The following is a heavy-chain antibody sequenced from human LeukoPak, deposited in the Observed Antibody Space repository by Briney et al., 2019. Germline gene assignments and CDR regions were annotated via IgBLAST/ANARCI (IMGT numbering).Heavy chain of an antibody. CDR3: ARDQATVTTPYFDY. D-gene: IGHD4-17*01. V-gene: IGHV1-2*02. CDR2: INLNSGGT. CDR1: GFTFTGYY. Sequence: APVKVSCKTSGFTFTGYYIHWVRQAPGQGLEWMGWINLNSGGTSYAQTFQGRVTMTRDTSITTAYVELSRLGSDDTAVYYCARDQATVTTPYFDYWGQGTPVTVPS. J-gene: IGHJ4*02.